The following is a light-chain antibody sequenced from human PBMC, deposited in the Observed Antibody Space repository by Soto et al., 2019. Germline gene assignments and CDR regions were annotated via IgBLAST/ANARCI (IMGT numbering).Light chain of an antibody. CDR1: SGDIGSYTY. J-gene: IGLJ2*01. CDR2: EVT. CDR3: SSYTTNSPPVV. V-gene: IGLV2-14*01. Sequence: QSALTQPASVSGSPGQSITISCTGTSGDIGSYTYVSWYQQYPGKAPKLLISEVTNRPSGVANRFSGSKSGKTASLTISGLQAEDEAHYYCSSYTTNSPPVVFGGGTQLTVL.